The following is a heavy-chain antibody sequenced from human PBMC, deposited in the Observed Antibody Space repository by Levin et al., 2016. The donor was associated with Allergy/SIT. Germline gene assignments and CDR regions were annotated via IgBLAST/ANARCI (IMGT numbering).Heavy chain of an antibody. CDR3: VKGGADYVVVTAIPSEAWFDS. Sequence: GGSLRLSCSVSGVTFGDHSMHWVRQPPGKGLQYVSAISGHGRTTDYADSVKGRFTISRDNSKNTVYLEMRSLRPEDTAVYYCVKGGADYVVVTAIPSEAWFDSWGQGTLVIVSS. CDR2: ISGHGRTT. CDR1: GVTFGDHS. J-gene: IGHJ5*01. V-gene: IGHV3-64D*09. D-gene: IGHD2-21*02.